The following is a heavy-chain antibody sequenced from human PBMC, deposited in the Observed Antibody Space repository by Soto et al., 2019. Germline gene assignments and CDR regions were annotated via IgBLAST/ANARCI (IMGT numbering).Heavy chain of an antibody. CDR2: IYSGGST. CDR3: ARAYGDYKVRAERANAEYFQH. Sequence: GGSLRLSCAASGFTVSSNYMSWVRQAPGKGLEWVSVIYSGGSTYYADSVKGGFTISRDNSKNTLYLQMNSLRAEDTAVYYCARAYGDYKVRAERANAEYFQHWGQGTLVTVSS. D-gene: IGHD4-17*01. J-gene: IGHJ1*01. CDR1: GFTVSSNY. V-gene: IGHV3-66*01.